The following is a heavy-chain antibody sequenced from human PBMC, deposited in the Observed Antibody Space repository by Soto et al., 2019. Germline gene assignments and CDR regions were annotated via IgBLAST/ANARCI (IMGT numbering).Heavy chain of an antibody. CDR2: IYYSGST. CDR1: GGSSSSYY. V-gene: IGHV4-59*01. J-gene: IGHJ3*02. Sequence: PSETLSLTCTVSGGSSSSYYWSWIGQPPGKGLEWIGYIYYSGSTNYNPSLKSRVTISVDTSKNQFSLKLSSVTAADTAVYFCVRDTPLYCSGGICYGAFDIWGQGRMVTVSS. CDR3: VRDTPLYCSGGICYGAFDI. D-gene: IGHD2-15*01.